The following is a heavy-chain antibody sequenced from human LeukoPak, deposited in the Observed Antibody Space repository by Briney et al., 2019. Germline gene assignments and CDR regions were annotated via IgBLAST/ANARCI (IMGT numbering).Heavy chain of an antibody. Sequence: SETLSLTCTVSGGSISSYYWSWIRQPPGKGLEWIGYIYYSGSTYYNPSLKSRVTISVDTSKNQFSLKLSSVTAADTAVYYCARDLGMATTKGPFDYWGQGTLVTVSS. CDR2: IYYSGST. V-gene: IGHV4-59*12. CDR3: ARDLGMATTKGPFDY. D-gene: IGHD5-24*01. J-gene: IGHJ4*02. CDR1: GGSISSYY.